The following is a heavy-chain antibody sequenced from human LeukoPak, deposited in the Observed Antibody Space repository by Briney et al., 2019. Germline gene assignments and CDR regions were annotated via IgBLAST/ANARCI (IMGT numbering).Heavy chain of an antibody. Sequence: SETLSLTCTVSGGSISSGGYYWSWIRQPPGKGLEWIGYIYHNESTYYNLSLKSRVTISGDRSKNQFSLKLSSVTAADTAVYYCARAYCGGDCPRPSGYYYYMDVWGKGTTVTVSS. CDR1: GGSISSGGYY. CDR2: IYHNEST. J-gene: IGHJ6*03. V-gene: IGHV4-30-2*01. D-gene: IGHD2-21*01. CDR3: ARAYCGGDCPRPSGYYYYMDV.